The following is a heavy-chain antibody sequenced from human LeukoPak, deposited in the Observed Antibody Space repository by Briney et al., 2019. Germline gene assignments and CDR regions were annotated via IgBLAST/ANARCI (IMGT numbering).Heavy chain of an antibody. CDR2: ISSSSSYI. J-gene: IGHJ6*03. V-gene: IGHV3-21*01. CDR3: ARDRPYYRYNWNYYYYYYMDV. CDR1: GFTFSSYS. D-gene: IGHD1-20*01. Sequence: GGSLRLSCAASGFTFSSYSMNWVRQAPGKGLEWVSSISSSSSYIYYADSVKGRFTIYRDNAKNSLYLQMNSLRAEDTAVYYCARDRPYYRYNWNYYYYYYMDVWGKGTTVTVSS.